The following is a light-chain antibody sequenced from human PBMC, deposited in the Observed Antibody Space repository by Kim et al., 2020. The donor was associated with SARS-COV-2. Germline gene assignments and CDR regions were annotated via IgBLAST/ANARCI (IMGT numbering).Light chain of an antibody. CDR3: QQYHSYAT. Sequence: SASVGDRVTITCRASESINIWLAWYQQKPGKAPKLLIYKASNLENGVPSRFSGGGSGTEFTLTISGLQPDDFATYYCQQYHSYATFGQGTKVDIK. CDR2: KAS. CDR1: ESINIW. V-gene: IGKV1-5*03. J-gene: IGKJ1*01.